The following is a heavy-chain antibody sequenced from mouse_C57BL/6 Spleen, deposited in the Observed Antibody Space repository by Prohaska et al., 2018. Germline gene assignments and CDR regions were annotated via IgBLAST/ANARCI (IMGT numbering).Heavy chain of an antibody. CDR1: GYAFSSYW. V-gene: IGHV1-80*01. CDR2: IYPGDGDT. CDR3: ARLANWDNFDY. Sequence: QVQLQQSGAELVKPGASVKISCKASGYAFSSYWMNWVKQRPGKGLEWIGQIYPGDGDTNYNGKFKGNATLTADKSSSTAYMQLSSLTSEDSAVYFCARLANWDNFDYWGQGTTLTVSS. D-gene: IGHD4-1*01. J-gene: IGHJ2*01.